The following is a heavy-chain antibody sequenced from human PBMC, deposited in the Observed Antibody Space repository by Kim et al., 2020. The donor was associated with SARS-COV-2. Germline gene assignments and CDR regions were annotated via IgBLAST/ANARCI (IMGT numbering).Heavy chain of an antibody. CDR1: GFTFSTHY. V-gene: IGHV3-7*01. J-gene: IGHJ4*02. CDR2: IKEDASDE. CDR3: AKGWGFDN. D-gene: IGHD3-16*01. Sequence: GGSLRLSCEASGFTFSTHYMSWVRQAPGKELEWVANIKEDASDESYADTVKGRFTISRDNARNSLYLQMNNLRVEDTAVYYCAKGWGFDNWGQGTLVTVS.